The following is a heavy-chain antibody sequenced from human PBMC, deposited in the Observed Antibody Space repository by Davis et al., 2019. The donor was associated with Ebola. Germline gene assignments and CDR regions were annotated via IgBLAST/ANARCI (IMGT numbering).Heavy chain of an antibody. V-gene: IGHV1-69*13. J-gene: IGHJ6*02. Sequence: SVKVSCKASGGTFISYAISWVRQAPGQGLEWMGGIIPIFGTANYAQKFQGRVTITADESTSTAYMELSSLRSEDTAVYYCARVLTVKDIVVVPAAAGGYYYGMDVWGQGTTVTVSS. CDR2: IIPIFGTA. D-gene: IGHD2-2*01. CDR1: GGTFISYA. CDR3: ARVLTVKDIVVVPAAAGGYYYGMDV.